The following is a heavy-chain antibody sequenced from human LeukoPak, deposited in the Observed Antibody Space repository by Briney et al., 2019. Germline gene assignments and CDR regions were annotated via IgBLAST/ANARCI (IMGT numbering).Heavy chain of an antibody. Sequence: SETLSLTCTVSGASINSGGYYWSWIRQPPGKGLEWIGYISHSGSTYFNPSLKSRVTISVDTSKNQFSLKLSSVTAADTAVYYFAREIYKDGLYHFDCWGQGTLVTVSS. J-gene: IGHJ4*02. CDR1: GASINSGGYY. V-gene: IGHV4-30-4*01. CDR3: AREIYKDGLYHFDC. D-gene: IGHD2-8*01. CDR2: ISHSGST.